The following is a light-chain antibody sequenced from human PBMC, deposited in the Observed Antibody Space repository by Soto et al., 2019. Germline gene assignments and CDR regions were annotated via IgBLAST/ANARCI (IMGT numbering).Light chain of an antibody. V-gene: IGLV2-23*01. J-gene: IGLJ1*01. CDR1: SSDIGTYNL. CDR2: EGI. CDR3: CSYAGSGTDNYV. Sequence: QSALTQPASVSGSPGQSITISCTGTSSDIGTYNLVSWYQHYSGKAPKLMIYEGIKRPSGVSNRFSGSKSGNTAFLTISGLQAEDEADYYCCSYAGSGTDNYVVGSGTKLTVL.